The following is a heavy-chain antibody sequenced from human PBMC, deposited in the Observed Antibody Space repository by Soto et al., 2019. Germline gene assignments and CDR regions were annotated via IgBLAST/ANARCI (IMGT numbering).Heavy chain of an antibody. D-gene: IGHD3-16*01. CDR1: GDSVSSNSAT. CDR3: ARAAHWGSHQGFFAY. Sequence: SQTLSLTCDISGDSVSSNSATWNWIRQSPSRGLEWLGRTYYRSKWYSDYAVSVKSRITINPDTSKNQFSLQLNSVTPEDTAVFYCARAAHWGSHQGFFAYGARGTLVPGSS. V-gene: IGHV6-1*01. J-gene: IGHJ4*02. CDR2: TYYRSKWYS.